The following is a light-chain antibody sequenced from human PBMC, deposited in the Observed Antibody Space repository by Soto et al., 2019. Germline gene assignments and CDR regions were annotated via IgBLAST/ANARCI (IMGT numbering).Light chain of an antibody. Sequence: EIVLTQSPGTLSLSPGERATLSCRASQSVSSSFLAWYQQKPGQAPRLLIYAASSRATCIPDRFSGSGSGTDFTLTISRLEPEDFAMYYCQQYGSSPPMYTFGQGTKLEIK. CDR2: AAS. CDR3: QQYGSSPPMYT. V-gene: IGKV3-20*01. J-gene: IGKJ2*01. CDR1: QSVSSSF.